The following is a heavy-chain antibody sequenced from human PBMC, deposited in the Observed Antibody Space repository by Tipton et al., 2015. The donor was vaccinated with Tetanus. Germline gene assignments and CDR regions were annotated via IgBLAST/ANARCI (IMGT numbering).Heavy chain of an antibody. D-gene: IGHD1-20*01. CDR1: GVTVSGNY. CDR2: IYTGGSA. J-gene: IGHJ4*02. Sequence: SGVTVSGNYMSWVRQAPGKRLEWVSVIYTGGSADYTDSVKGRFTISRDNSNNSLSLQMNSLRIDDTAVYYCAFRTNWRFSRGFDCWGQGILVTVSS. V-gene: IGHV3-53*01. CDR3: AFRTNWRFSRGFDC.